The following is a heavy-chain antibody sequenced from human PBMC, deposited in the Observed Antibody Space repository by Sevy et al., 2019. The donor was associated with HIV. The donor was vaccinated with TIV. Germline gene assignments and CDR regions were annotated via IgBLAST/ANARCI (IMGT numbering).Heavy chain of an antibody. J-gene: IGHJ3*02. D-gene: IGHD1-26*01. CDR3: AKPGKFSGSYLDAFDI. CDR1: GFSFSKYG. Sequence: GGSLRLSCVASGFSFSKYGMHWVRQATGKGLEWVAVISYDGGNKYYADSVKGRFTISKDNFKNTLYLQMNSLRAEDTAIYYCAKPGKFSGSYLDAFDIWGQGTMVTVSS. V-gene: IGHV3-30*18. CDR2: ISYDGGNK.